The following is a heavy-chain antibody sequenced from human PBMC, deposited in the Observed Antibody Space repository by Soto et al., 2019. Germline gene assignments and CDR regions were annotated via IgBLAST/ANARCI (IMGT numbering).Heavy chain of an antibody. V-gene: IGHV3-30*18. D-gene: IGHD6-19*01. J-gene: IGHJ4*02. CDR1: GFTFSSYG. CDR3: ANLAVAGYFDY. CDR2: ISYDGSNK. Sequence: GGSLRLSCAASGFTFSSYGMHWVRQAPGKGLEWVAVISYDGSNKYYADSVKGRFTISRDNSKNTLYLQMNSLRAEDTAVYYCANLAVAGYFDYWGQGTLVTVSS.